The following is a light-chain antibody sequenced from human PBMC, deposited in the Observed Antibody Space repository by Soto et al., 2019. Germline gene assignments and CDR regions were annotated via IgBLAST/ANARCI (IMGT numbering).Light chain of an antibody. CDR3: QQYDNLPYT. V-gene: IGKV1-33*01. CDR2: DAS. CDR1: QDIRNY. J-gene: IGKJ2*01. Sequence: DIQMTQSPSSLSASVGDRVTITCQASQDIRNYLNWFQQKPGKAPKLLIYDASNLETGVPSRFSGSGSGTEFTFTISSLQPEDIATYHCQQYDNLPYTFGQGTKLEIK.